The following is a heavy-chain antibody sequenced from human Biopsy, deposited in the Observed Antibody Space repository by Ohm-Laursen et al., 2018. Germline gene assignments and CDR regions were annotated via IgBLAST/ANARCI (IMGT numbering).Heavy chain of an antibody. V-gene: IGHV4-59*01. J-gene: IGHJ2*01. CDR2: IYYSGSI. D-gene: IGHD3-22*01. CDR3: ARDRGYYSDRTVPGYFDL. CDR1: GDSISSYS. Sequence: SDTLSLTCTVSGDSISSYSWSWIRQPPGKGLEWIGYIYYSGSINYNPSLKGRVTISLDTSKNQFSLRLRSVTPADTAIYYCARDRGYYSDRTVPGYFDLWGRGTLVTVSS.